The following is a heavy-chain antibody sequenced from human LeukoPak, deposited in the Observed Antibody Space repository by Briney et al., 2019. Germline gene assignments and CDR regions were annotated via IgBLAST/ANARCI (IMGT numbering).Heavy chain of an antibody. CDR3: SRDLFYCSGGSCYSPGAFDI. CDR2: IRYDGSNK. D-gene: IGHD2-15*01. V-gene: IGHV3-30*02. CDR1: GFTFSSYG. J-gene: IGHJ3*02. Sequence: GGSLRLSCAASGFTFSSYGMHWVRQAPGKGLEWVAFIRYDGSNKYYADSVKGRFTISRDNSKNTLYLQMNSLGAEDTAVYYCSRDLFYCSGGSCYSPGAFDIWGQGTKVTVSS.